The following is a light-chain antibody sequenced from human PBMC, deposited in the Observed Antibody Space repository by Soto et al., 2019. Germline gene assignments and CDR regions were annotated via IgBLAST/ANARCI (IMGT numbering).Light chain of an antibody. CDR2: AAS. V-gene: IGKV1-9*01. J-gene: IGKJ4*01. Sequence: DIQMTQSPSTLSASVGDRGTITCRASQGIDSFLVWYQQIPGKAPKLLIYAASTLQSGVPSRFSGSGSGTDFTLTISSLQPEDCATYYCQQLNSFPLTFGGGTKVDIK. CDR3: QQLNSFPLT. CDR1: QGIDSF.